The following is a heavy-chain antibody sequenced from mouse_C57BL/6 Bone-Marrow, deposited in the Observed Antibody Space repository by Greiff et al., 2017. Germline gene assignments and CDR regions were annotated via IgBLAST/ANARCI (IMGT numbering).Heavy chain of an antibody. J-gene: IGHJ4*01. Sequence: VQLQQPGAELVKPGASVKMSCKASGYTFTSYWITWVKQRPGQGLEWIGDIYPGSGSTNYNEKFKSKATLTVDTSSSTAYMQLSSLTSEDSAVYYCATGYYGIPYAMDYWGQGTSVTVSS. CDR3: ATGYYGIPYAMDY. CDR2: IYPGSGST. D-gene: IGHD2-1*01. V-gene: IGHV1-55*01. CDR1: GYTFTSYW.